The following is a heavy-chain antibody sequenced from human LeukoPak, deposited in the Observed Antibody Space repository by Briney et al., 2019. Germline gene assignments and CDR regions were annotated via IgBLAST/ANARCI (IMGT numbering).Heavy chain of an antibody. CDR1: GYSFTSHW. Sequence: GESLKISCKGSGYSFTSHWIGWVRQMPGKGLEWMGIIYPGDSYTRYSPSFQGQVTISADKSISTAYLQWSSLKASDTATYYCARLGLGEGYNWFDAWGQGTLVSVSS. D-gene: IGHD3-22*01. V-gene: IGHV5-51*01. J-gene: IGHJ5*02. CDR2: IYPGDSYT. CDR3: ARLGLGEGYNWFDA.